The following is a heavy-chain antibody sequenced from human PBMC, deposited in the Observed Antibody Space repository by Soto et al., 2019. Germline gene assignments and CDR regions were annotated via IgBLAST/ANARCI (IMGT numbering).Heavy chain of an antibody. J-gene: IGHJ6*02. D-gene: IGHD6-13*01. CDR3: AQSGYSSSWHYYYGVDV. CDR1: GFTFSSYA. V-gene: IGHV3-23*01. CDR2: IDGSGDST. Sequence: EVQLLESGGGLVQPGGSLRLSCAASGFTFSSYAMSWVRQAPGKGLEWVSTIDGSGDSTYYADSVKGRFTISRDNSKNTLYLQMNSLRAEDTAVYYCAQSGYSSSWHYYYGVDVWGQGTTVTVSS.